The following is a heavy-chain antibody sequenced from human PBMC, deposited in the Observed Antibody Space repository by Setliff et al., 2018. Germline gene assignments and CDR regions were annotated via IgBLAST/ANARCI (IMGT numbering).Heavy chain of an antibody. CDR2: ISGSAQTT. CDR3: AKRGPYCSGGTCHYYFDY. V-gene: IGHV3-23*01. D-gene: IGHD2-15*01. CDR1: GFTFSSYA. J-gene: IGHJ4*02. Sequence: GGSLRLSCAASGFTFSSYAITWVRQALGKGVEWVSMISGSAQTTYYADSVKGRFTISRDNSKSTVYLEMNSLSAEYTAVYYCAKRGPYCSGGTCHYYFDYWGQGTLVTVSS.